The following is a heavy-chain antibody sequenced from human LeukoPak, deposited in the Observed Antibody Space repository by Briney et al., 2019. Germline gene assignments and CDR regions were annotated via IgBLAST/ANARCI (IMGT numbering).Heavy chain of an antibody. J-gene: IGHJ5*02. V-gene: IGHV3-23*01. CDR2: ISGSGGST. Sequence: ETLSLTCTVSGGSVTDYYWSWVRQAPGKGLEWVSAISGSGGSTYYADSVKGRFTISRDNSKNTLYLQMNSLRAEDTAVYYCAKRRWDDYGDYWWFDPWGQGTLVTVSS. D-gene: IGHD4-17*01. CDR1: GGSVTDYY. CDR3: AKRRWDDYGDYWWFDP.